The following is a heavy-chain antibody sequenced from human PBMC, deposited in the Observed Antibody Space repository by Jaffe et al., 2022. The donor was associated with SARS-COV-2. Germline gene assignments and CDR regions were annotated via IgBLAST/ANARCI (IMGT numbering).Heavy chain of an antibody. CDR2: TYYRSKWYN. CDR1: GDSVSSNSAA. V-gene: IGHV6-1*01. CDR3: AKGGSSGLLVVPAARLDAFDI. J-gene: IGHJ3*02. Sequence: QVQLQQSGPGLVKPSQTLSLTCAISGDSVSSNSAAWNWIRQSPSRGLEWLGRTYYRSKWYNDYAVSVKSRITINPDTSKNQFSLQLNSVTPEDTAVYYCAKGGSSGLLVVPAARLDAFDIWGQGTMVTVSS. D-gene: IGHD2-2*01.